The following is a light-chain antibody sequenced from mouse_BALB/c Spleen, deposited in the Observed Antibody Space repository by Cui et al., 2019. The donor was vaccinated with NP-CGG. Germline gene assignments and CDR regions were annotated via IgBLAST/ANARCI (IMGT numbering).Light chain of an antibody. CDR2: GTN. CDR3: ALWYSNHWV. CDR1: TGAVTTSNY. Sequence: QAVVIQEPVLTTSPGETVTLTCRSSTGAVTTSNYANWVQEKPDHLFTGLIGGTNNRAPGVPARFSGSLIGDKTALTITGAQTEDEAIYFCALWYSNHWVFGGGTKLTVL. V-gene: IGLV1*01. J-gene: IGLJ1*01.